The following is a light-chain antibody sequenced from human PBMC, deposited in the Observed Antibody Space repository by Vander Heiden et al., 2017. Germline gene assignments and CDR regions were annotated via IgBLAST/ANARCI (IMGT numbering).Light chain of an antibody. CDR2: LGS. Sequence: DLVMTQCPLSLPVTPGEPASISCRSSQSLLHSNGYNYLDWYLQKPGQSPQLLIYLGSNRASGVPDRFSGSGSGTDFTLKISRVEAEDVGVYYCMQALQTITFGQGTRLEIK. V-gene: IGKV2-28*01. CDR3: MQALQTIT. CDR1: QSLLHSNGYNY. J-gene: IGKJ5*01.